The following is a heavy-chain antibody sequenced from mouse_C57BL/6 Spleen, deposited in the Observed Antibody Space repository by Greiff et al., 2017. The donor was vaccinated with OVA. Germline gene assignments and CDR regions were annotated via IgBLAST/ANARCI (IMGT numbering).Heavy chain of an antibody. CDR3: AREGSDALAMDY. CDR2: IYPGSGNT. CDR1: GYTFTDYY. Sequence: QVHVKQSGAELVRPGASVKLSCKASGYTFTDYYINWVKQRPGQGLEWIARIYPGSGNTYYNEKFKGKATLTAEKSSSTAYMQLSSLTSEDSAVYCCAREGSDALAMDYWGQGTSVTVSS. V-gene: IGHV1-76*01. J-gene: IGHJ4*01. D-gene: IGHD2-13*01.